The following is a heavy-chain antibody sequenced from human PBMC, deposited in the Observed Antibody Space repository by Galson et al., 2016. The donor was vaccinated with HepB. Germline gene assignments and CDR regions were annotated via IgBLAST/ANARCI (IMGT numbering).Heavy chain of an antibody. CDR2: IGDTGSRI. CDR3: ARDVSPYASPPDY. V-gene: IGHV3-48*02. J-gene: IGHJ4*02. CDR1: GFTFEHYA. Sequence: SLRLSCAASGFTFEHYAMHWVRQAPGKGLEWVSYIGDTGSRIYYADSAKGRFTISRDNAKNSVYLQMNSLRDGDTAVYYCARDVSPYASPPDYWGQGTLVTVSS. D-gene: IGHD2-2*01.